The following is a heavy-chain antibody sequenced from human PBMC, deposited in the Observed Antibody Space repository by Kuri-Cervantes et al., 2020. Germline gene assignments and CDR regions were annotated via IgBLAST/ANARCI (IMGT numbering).Heavy chain of an antibody. Sequence: GESLKISCAASGFTFSSYAMSWVRQAPGKGLEWVSAISGSGGSTYYADSVKGRFTISRDNSKNTLYLQMNSLRAEDTAVYYCAREDYDFWSGYRYYGMDVWGQGTTVTVSS. CDR3: AREDYDFWSGYRYYGMDV. CDR1: GFTFSSYA. V-gene: IGHV3-23*01. CDR2: ISGSGGST. D-gene: IGHD3-3*01. J-gene: IGHJ6*02.